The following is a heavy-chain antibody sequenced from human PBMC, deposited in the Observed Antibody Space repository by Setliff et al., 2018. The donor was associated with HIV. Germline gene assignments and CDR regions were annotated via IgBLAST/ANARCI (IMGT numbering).Heavy chain of an antibody. J-gene: IGHJ4*02. CDR3: ARAPRLVPAVSYFDY. CDR2: IYHSGST. Sequence: SETLSLTCTVSGYSISSGYYWGWIRQPPGKGLEWIGSIYHSGSTYYNPSLKSRVTISVDTSKNQFSLKLTSVTAADTAVYFCARAPRLVPAVSYFDYWGQGTLVTVSS. V-gene: IGHV4-38-2*02. D-gene: IGHD2-2*01. CDR1: GYSISSGYY.